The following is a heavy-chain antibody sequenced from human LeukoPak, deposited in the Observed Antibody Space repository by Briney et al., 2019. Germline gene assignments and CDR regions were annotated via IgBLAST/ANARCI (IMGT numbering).Heavy chain of an antibody. V-gene: IGHV3-30*03. D-gene: IGHD5-24*01. CDR1: LCSLLKYV. Sequence: GGSLRLSCVHSLCSLLKYVMRWVGQAPGKGLDWVAVISSVGSKKNHADSVKGRFTSSRDNPKNTLYLQMRSLRAPETGQYDSARHDCERYEDLMLDWRQGTLVTVSS. J-gene: IGHJ1*01. CDR3: ARHDCERYEDLMLD. CDR2: ISSVGSKK.